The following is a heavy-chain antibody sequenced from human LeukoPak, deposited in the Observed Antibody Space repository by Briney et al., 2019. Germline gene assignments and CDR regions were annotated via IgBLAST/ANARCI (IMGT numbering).Heavy chain of an antibody. CDR3: ARGFWVGRLRAYFDY. V-gene: IGHV1-2*02. Sequence: ASVKVSCKASGYTFTSYGISWVRQAPGQGLEWMGWINPNSGGTNYAQKFQGRVTMTRDTSISTAYMELSRLRSDDTAVYYCARGFWVGRLRAYFDYWGQGTLVTVSS. J-gene: IGHJ4*02. D-gene: IGHD4-17*01. CDR2: INPNSGGT. CDR1: GYTFTSYG.